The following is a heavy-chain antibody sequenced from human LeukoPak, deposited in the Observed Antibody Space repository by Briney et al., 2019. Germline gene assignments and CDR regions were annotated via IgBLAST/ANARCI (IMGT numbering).Heavy chain of an antibody. V-gene: IGHV3-23*01. Sequence: GGSLRLSCAASGFTFSSYAMSWVRQAPGKGLEGVSAISSSGGSTYYADSVKGRFTISRDNSKNTLYLQMNSLRAEDTAVYYCAKVGDCSGGSCYLNWFDPGGQGTLVTVSS. CDR2: ISSSGGST. CDR3: AKVGDCSGGSCYLNWFDP. J-gene: IGHJ5*02. D-gene: IGHD2-15*01. CDR1: GFTFSSYA.